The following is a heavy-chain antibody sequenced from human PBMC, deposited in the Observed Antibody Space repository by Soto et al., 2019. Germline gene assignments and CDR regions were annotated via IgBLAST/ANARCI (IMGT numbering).Heavy chain of an antibody. CDR2: IYYSGST. D-gene: IGHD3-16*02. J-gene: IGHJ4*02. CDR1: GGSISSSSYY. Sequence: SETLSLTCTVSGGSISSSSYYWGWIRQPPGKGLEWIGSIYYSGSTYYNPSLKSRVTISVDTSKNQFSLKLSSVTAADTAVYYCARLWGEEAPDIMITFGGVIVSLRGYFDYWGQGTLVTVSS. V-gene: IGHV4-39*01. CDR3: ARLWGEEAPDIMITFGGVIVSLRGYFDY.